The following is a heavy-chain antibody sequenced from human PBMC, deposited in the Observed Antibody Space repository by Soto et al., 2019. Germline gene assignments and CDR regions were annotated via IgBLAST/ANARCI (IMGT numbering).Heavy chain of an antibody. CDR2: IRSKANSYAT. CDR1: GFTFSGSA. J-gene: IGHJ4*02. D-gene: IGHD3-22*01. CDR3: TTHYYDSSGWIYFDY. Sequence: LRLSCAASGFTFSGSAMHWVRQASGKGLEWVGRIRSKANSYATAYAASVKGRFTISRDDSKNTAYLQMNSLKTEDTAVYYCTTHYYDSSGWIYFDYWGQGTLVTVSS. V-gene: IGHV3-73*01.